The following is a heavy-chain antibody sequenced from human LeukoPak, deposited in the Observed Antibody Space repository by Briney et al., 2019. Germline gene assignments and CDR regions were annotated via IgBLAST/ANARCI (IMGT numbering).Heavy chain of an antibody. J-gene: IGHJ4*02. V-gene: IGHV3-21*04. CDR2: ISSSSTYI. D-gene: IGHD3-10*01. CDR1: GFTFSSYS. CDR3: AKDPRGLLLWFGELSPRY. Sequence: PGGSLRLSCAASGFTFSSYSMNWVRQAPGKGLEWVSSISSSSTYIYYADSVKGRFTISRDNSKNTLYLQMNSLRAEDTAVYYCAKDPRGLLLWFGELSPRYWGQGTLVTVSS.